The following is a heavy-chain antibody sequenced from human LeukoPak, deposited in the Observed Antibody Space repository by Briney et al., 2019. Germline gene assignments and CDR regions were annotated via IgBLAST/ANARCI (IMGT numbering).Heavy chain of an antibody. Sequence: PSETLSLTCTVSGGSISSYYWSWIRQPPGKGLEWIGYIYYSGSTNYNPSLKSRVTISVDTSKNQFSLKLSSVTAADTAVYYCARLGDDNLTGSQLRGWFDPWGQGTLVTVSS. V-gene: IGHV4-59*08. CDR1: GGSISSYY. J-gene: IGHJ5*02. CDR2: IYYSGST. CDR3: ARLGDDNLTGSQLRGWFDP. D-gene: IGHD3-9*01.